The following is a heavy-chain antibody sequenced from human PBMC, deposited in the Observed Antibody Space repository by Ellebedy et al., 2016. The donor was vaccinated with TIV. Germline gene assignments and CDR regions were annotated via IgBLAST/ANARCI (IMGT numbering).Heavy chain of an antibody. J-gene: IGHJ6*02. Sequence: GESLKISCAASGFTFSTYAVHWVRQAPGKGLEWVAVISYDGKNKDHADSVKGRFTISRDSSKNMLYLQMNSLRGEDTALYYCARDRGKYGIYHFYGMDVWGQGTTVTVSS. D-gene: IGHD1-14*01. CDR3: ARDRGKYGIYHFYGMDV. CDR2: ISYDGKNK. V-gene: IGHV3-30*04. CDR1: GFTFSTYA.